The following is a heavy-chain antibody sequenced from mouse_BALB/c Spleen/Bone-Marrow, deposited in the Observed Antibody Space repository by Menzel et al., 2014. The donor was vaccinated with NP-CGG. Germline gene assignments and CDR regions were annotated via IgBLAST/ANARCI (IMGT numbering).Heavy chain of an antibody. CDR3: TRRNYRYGGFAY. Sequence: EVKLMESGTVLARPGTSVKMSCKASGYSFTSYWMHWVKQRPGQGLEWIGVIYLGNSDTSYNQKFKGKAKLTAVTSASTAYMELSSMTKEDSAVDYCTRRNYRYGGFAYWGQGTLVTVSA. V-gene: IGHV1-5*01. CDR1: GYSFTSYW. CDR2: IYLGNSDT. D-gene: IGHD2-14*01. J-gene: IGHJ3*01.